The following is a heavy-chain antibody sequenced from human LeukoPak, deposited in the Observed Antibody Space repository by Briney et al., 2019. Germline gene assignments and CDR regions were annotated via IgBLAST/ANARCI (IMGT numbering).Heavy chain of an antibody. J-gene: IGHJ4*02. D-gene: IGHD3-22*01. CDR1: GFMLSSYW. V-gene: IGHV3-7*01. Sequence: GGSLRLSCAGSGFMLSSYWMSWVRQAPGKGLEWVSNIKQDGSERYYVDSVNGRSTISRGNAKSTLFLQMDRLRAEDTAVYYCARGSVRRISMRAKGFFDYWGQGTRVTVSS. CDR3: ARGSVRRISMRAKGFFDY. CDR2: IKQDGSER.